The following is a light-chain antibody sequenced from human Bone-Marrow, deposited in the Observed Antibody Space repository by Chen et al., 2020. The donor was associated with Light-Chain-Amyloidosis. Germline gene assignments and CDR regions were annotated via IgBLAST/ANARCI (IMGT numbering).Light chain of an antibody. Sequence: QSALTQPASVSGSPGQSITLSCGGTSRDVGGYKYVSWYQQFPGKAPKLLIFEVANRPSGVSNRFSGSKSGNTASLTISGLQAEDEADYYCSSYTMSSPWVFGGGTKLTVL. V-gene: IGLV2-14*01. CDR2: EVA. J-gene: IGLJ3*02. CDR3: SSYTMSSPWV. CDR1: SRDVGGYKY.